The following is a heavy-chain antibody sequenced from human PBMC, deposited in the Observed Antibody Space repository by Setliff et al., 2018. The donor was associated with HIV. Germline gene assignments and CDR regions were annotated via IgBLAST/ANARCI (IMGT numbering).Heavy chain of an antibody. Sequence: GGSLRLSCAASGFNVNNKYMSWVRQAPGKGLEWVSIIYSDDYTKYADPLKGRFTISRDTSKNTLYLQMNSLRAEDTAVYYCARDYLYYNLWDGSPVYGMDVWGQGTTVTVSS. CDR2: IYSDDYT. V-gene: IGHV3-66*01. CDR1: GFNVNNKY. CDR3: ARDYLYYNLWDGSPVYGMDV. J-gene: IGHJ6*02. D-gene: IGHD3-3*01.